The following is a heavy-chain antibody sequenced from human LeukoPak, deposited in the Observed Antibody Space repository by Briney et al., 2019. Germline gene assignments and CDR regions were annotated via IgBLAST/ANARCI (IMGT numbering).Heavy chain of an antibody. CDR1: GYSFTSYW. CDR3: ARSVYGVNTWFDY. Sequence: SGGSLQISCRGSGYSFTSYWIGWVRQRPGKGLEWMGIIYPGDSDTRYSPSFQGHVTISADKSISTPYLQWSSLQASDTAVYYCARSVYGVNTWFDYWGQGTLPTVSS. V-gene: IGHV5-51*01. J-gene: IGHJ4*02. D-gene: IGHD4/OR15-4a*01. CDR2: IYPGDSDT.